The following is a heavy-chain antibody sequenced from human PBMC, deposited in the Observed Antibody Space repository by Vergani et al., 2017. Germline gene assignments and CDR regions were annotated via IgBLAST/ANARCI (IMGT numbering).Heavy chain of an antibody. D-gene: IGHD3-10*01. CDR1: GYTFTSYD. Sequence: QVQLVQSGAEVKKPGASVKVSCKASGYTFTSYDINWVRQATGQGLEWMGWMNPNSGNTGYAQKFQGRVTMTRDTSISTAYMELSRLRSDDTAVYYCARMPRIGELFPLDYWGQGTLVTVSS. CDR2: MNPNSGNT. J-gene: IGHJ4*02. V-gene: IGHV1-8*01. CDR3: ARMPRIGELFPLDY.